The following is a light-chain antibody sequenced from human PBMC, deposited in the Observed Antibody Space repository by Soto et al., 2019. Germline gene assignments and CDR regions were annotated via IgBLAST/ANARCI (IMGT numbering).Light chain of an antibody. Sequence: EIVMTQSPATLSVSPGERASLSCRASQSVGSKLAWYQHKPGQAPRLLIYDASTRATGFPATFSGSGSGTEFTLTISSLQPEDFAVYYCQQYNNWPPFTFGPGTKVYIK. CDR2: DAS. V-gene: IGKV3-15*01. CDR3: QQYNNWPPFT. J-gene: IGKJ3*01. CDR1: QSVGSK.